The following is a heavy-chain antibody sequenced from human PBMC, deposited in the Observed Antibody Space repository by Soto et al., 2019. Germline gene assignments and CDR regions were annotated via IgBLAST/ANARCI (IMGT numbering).Heavy chain of an antibody. CDR1: GFTFSSYG. Sequence: PGGSLRLSCAASGFTFSSYGMHWVRQAPGKGLEWVAVIWYDGSNKYYADSVKGRFTISRDNSKNTLYLQMNSLRAEDTAVYYCARDSGYSYGYFDYWGQGTLVTVSS. CDR2: IWYDGSNK. V-gene: IGHV3-33*01. CDR3: ARDSGYSYGYFDY. D-gene: IGHD5-18*01. J-gene: IGHJ4*02.